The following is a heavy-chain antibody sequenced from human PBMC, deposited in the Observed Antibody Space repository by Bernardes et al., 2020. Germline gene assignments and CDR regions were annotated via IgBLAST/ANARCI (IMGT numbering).Heavy chain of an antibody. J-gene: IGHJ4*02. Sequence: SETLSLTCTVSGGSISSGDYYWSWIRQPPGKGLEWIGYIYYSGSTYYNPSLKSRVTISVDTSKNQFSLTLSSVTAAETAVYYCASGKWELLGPYFDYWGQRTLVTVSS. V-gene: IGHV4-30-4*02. CDR2: IYYSGST. D-gene: IGHD1-26*01. CDR1: GGSISSGDYY. CDR3: ASGKWELLGPYFDY.